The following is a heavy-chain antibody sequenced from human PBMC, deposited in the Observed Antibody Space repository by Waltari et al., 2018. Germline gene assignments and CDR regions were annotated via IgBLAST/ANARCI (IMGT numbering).Heavy chain of an antibody. D-gene: IGHD3-3*01. CDR3: ARVRRYDFWSGYYPTAKLSYGMDV. J-gene: IGHJ6*02. CDR2: INHSGRT. Sequence: QVQLQQWGAGLLKPSETLSLTCAVYGGSFSGYYWSWIRQPPGKGLEWIGEINHSGRTNYNPSPKSRVTRSVDTSKNQFSLKLSLVTAAYTAVYYCARVRRYDFWSGYYPTAKLSYGMDVWGQGTTVTVSS. V-gene: IGHV4-34*01. CDR1: GGSFSGYY.